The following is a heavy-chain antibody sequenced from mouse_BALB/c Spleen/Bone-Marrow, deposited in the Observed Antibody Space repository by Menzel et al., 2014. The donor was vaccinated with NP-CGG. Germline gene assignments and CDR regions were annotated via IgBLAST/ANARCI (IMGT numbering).Heavy chain of an antibody. J-gene: IGHJ2*01. Sequence: EVMLVESGGALVKPGGSLKLSCAASGFTFSDYAMSWVRQSPKKRLEWVAEISNGGNYTYYPDTVTGRFTISRDNAKNPLYLEMSSLRSEDTAMYYCSRNSNYSFDFWGQGTTLTVSS. CDR2: ISNGGNYT. D-gene: IGHD2-5*01. CDR1: GFTFSDYA. CDR3: SRNSNYSFDF. V-gene: IGHV5-9-4*01.